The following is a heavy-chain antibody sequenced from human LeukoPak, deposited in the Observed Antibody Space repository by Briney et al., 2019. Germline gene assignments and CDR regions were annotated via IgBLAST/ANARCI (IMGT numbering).Heavy chain of an antibody. CDR2: IRSKANSYAT. J-gene: IGHJ3*02. D-gene: IGHD5-18*01. V-gene: IGHV3-73*01. Sequence: GGSLRLSCAASGFTFSGSAMHWVRQASGKGLEWVGRIRSKANSYATAYAASVKGRFTISRDDSKNTAYLQMNSLKTEDTAVYYYTCIWMQLRLSSEAFDIWGQGTMVTVSS. CDR3: TCIWMQLRLSSEAFDI. CDR1: GFTFSGSA.